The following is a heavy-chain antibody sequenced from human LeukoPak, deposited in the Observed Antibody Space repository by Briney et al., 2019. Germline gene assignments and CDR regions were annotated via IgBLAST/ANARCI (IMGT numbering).Heavy chain of an antibody. CDR2: ISGSGTST. CDR3: AKDLVVAVMIGHYYFYGMDV. V-gene: IGHV3-23*01. Sequence: GGSLLLSCAASGFPFSSFAMSWVRQPPGKGLEWVSGISGSGTSTYYGDSVKGRFSISRDNSKNTLYLQLNSLRAEDTAMYYYAKDLVVAVMIGHYYFYGMDVWGQGTTVTVSS. J-gene: IGHJ6*02. CDR1: GFPFSSFA. D-gene: IGHD2-2*01.